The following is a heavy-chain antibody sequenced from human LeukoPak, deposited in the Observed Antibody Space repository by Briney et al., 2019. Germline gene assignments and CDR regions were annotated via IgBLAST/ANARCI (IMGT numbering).Heavy chain of an antibody. CDR3: ANPPTVTTIRFDP. V-gene: IGHV3-23*01. D-gene: IGHD4-17*01. CDR1: GFTFSSYA. Sequence: PGGSLRLSCVASGFTFSSYAMSWVRQAPGKGLEWVSDISGSGGSTYYADSVKGRFTISRDNSKNTLYLQMNSLRGEDTAVYYCANPPTVTTIRFDPWGQGTLVTVSS. CDR2: ISGSGGST. J-gene: IGHJ5*02.